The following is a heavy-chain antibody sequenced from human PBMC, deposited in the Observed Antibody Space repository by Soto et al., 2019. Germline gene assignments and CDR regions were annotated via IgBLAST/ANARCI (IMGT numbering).Heavy chain of an antibody. Sequence: GGSLRLSCAASGFTFNIYWMYWVRQAPGKGLVWASRINTVGSVTNYADSVKGRFTISRDNSKNTLYLQMNSLRAEDTAVYYCAKGSYSSGWYYYFDYWGQGTLVTVSS. CDR3: AKGSYSSGWYYYFDY. J-gene: IGHJ4*02. D-gene: IGHD6-19*01. CDR2: INTVGSVT. CDR1: GFTFNIYW. V-gene: IGHV3-74*01.